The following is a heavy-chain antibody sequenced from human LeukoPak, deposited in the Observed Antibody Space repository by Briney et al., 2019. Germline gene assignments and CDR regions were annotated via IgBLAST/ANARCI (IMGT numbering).Heavy chain of an antibody. CDR1: GGSIGSGGYY. D-gene: IGHD3-22*01. CDR3: ARSSGYYQNWFDP. Sequence: SETLSLTCTVPGGSIGSGGYYWSWIRQHPGKGLEWIGYIYYSGSTYYNPSLKSRVTISVDTSKNQFSLKLSSVTAADTAVYYCARSSGYYQNWFDPWGQGTLVTVSS. J-gene: IGHJ5*02. V-gene: IGHV4-31*03. CDR2: IYYSGST.